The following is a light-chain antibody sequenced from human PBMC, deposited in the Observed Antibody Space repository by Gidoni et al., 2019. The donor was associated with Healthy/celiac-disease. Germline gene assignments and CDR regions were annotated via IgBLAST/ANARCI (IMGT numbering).Light chain of an antibody. V-gene: IGLV2-14*01. Sequence: QSALTQPASVSGSPGQSITISCTGTSSDVGGYNYVSWYQQHPGKAPKLMIYDVSYRPSGGSSRFSGSKSGNTASLTISGLQAEDEADYYCSSYTSSSTLYVFGPGTKVTVL. CDR1: SSDVGGYNY. J-gene: IGLJ1*01. CDR2: DVS. CDR3: SSYTSSSTLYV.